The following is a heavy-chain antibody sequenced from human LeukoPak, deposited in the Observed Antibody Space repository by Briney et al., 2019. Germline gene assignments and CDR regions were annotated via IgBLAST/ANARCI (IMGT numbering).Heavy chain of an antibody. V-gene: IGHV4-30-4*01. CDR2: IYYIGTA. D-gene: IGHD3-16*01. Sequence: SETLSLTCSVSGDSISIGDYRGSWIRQSPGKGLEWIGYIYYIGTAYYNPSLRSRVALSADTSKYQFSLKLNSVTVADSAVYFCARARGDSPRIYYYMDVWGKGTTVTVSS. CDR1: GDSISIGDYR. J-gene: IGHJ6*03. CDR3: ARARGDSPRIYYYMDV.